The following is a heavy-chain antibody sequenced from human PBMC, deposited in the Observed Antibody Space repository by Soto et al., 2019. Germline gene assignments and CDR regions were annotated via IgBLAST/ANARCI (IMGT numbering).Heavy chain of an antibody. CDR3: XXXEDIVAPTSDFDY. V-gene: IGHV1-18*01. CDR1: GYTFTSYG. J-gene: IGHJ4*02. Sequence: QVQLVQSGAEVKKPGASVKVSCKASGYTFTSYGISWVRQAPGQGLEWMGWISAYNGNTNYAQKLQGRVTMTTDTSTSTAYXELRSLRSDDTAXXXXXXXEDIVAPTSDFDYWGQGTLVTVSS. D-gene: IGHD5-12*01. CDR2: ISAYNGNT.